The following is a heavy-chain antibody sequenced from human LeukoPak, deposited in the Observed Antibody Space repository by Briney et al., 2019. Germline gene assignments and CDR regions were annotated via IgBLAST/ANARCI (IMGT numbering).Heavy chain of an antibody. CDR3: AKNGDRGAYCTGGTCYPYFYYYMDV. CDR1: GFTFSSYA. CDR2: VTGSGGFT. Sequence: GSLRLSCAASGFTFSSYAMSWVRQAPGKGLEWVSTVTGSGGFTYYADSVKGRFTISRDNSKNTLYLQMNSLRAEDTAIYYCAKNGDRGAYCTGGTCYPYFYYYMDVWGKGTTVTVSS. V-gene: IGHV3-23*01. J-gene: IGHJ6*03. D-gene: IGHD2-15*01.